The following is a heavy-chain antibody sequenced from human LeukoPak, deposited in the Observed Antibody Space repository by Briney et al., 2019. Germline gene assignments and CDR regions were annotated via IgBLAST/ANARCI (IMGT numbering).Heavy chain of an antibody. CDR3: AKDIGYSYGRGYFDY. Sequence: GGSLRLSCAASGFTFDDYAMHWVRQAPGKGLEWVSGISWNSGSIGYADSVKGRFTISRDNAKNSLYLQMNSLRAEDMALYYCAKDIGYSYGRGYFDYWGQGTLVTVSS. J-gene: IGHJ4*02. V-gene: IGHV3-9*03. D-gene: IGHD5-18*01. CDR2: ISWNSGSI. CDR1: GFTFDDYA.